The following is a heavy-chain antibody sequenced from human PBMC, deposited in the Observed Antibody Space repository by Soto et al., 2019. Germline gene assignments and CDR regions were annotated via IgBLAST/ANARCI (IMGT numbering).Heavy chain of an antibody. Sequence: PGGSLRLSCGASGFTFSSHWMPWVRQAPGKGLEWVASINPDGSVKHYVDSVKGRFTISRDNADHSLYLQMSSLRAEDTAVYYCARVTTFYDFLTSSYALNYFDYWGKGTRVTVS. CDR3: ARVTTFYDFLTSSYALNYFDY. J-gene: IGHJ4*02. V-gene: IGHV3-7*01. CDR1: GFTFSSHW. D-gene: IGHD3-9*01. CDR2: INPDGSVK.